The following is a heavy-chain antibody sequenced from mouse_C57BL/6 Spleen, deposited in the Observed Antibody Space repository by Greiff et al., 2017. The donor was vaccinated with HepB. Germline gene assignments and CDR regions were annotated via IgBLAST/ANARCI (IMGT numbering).Heavy chain of an antibody. CDR3: VRQGSSPYYAMDY. D-gene: IGHD1-1*01. J-gene: IGHJ4*01. V-gene: IGHV10-1*01. Sequence: EVKVIESGGGLVQPKGSLKLSCAASGFSFNTYAMNWVRQAPGKGLEWVARIRSKSNNYATYYADSVKDRFTISRDDSESMLYLQMNNLKTEDTAMYYCVRQGSSPYYAMDYWGQGTSVTVSS. CDR1: GFSFNTYA. CDR2: IRSKSNNYAT.